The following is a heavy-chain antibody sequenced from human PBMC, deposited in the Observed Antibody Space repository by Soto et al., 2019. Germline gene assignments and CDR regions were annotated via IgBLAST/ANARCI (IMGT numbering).Heavy chain of an antibody. J-gene: IGHJ6*03. CDR2: IYYSGST. V-gene: IGHV4-59*08. D-gene: IGHD2-21*01. CDR1: GGSISSYY. CDR3: ARLSDSLYYYYMDV. Sequence: PSETLSLTCTVSGGSISSYYWSWIRQPPGKGLEWIGYIYYSGSTNYNPPLKSRVTISVDTSKNQFSLKLSSVTAADTAVYYCARLSDSLYYYYMDVWGKGTTVTVSS.